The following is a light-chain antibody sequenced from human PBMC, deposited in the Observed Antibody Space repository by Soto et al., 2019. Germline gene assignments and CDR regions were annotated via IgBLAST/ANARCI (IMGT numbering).Light chain of an antibody. CDR3: SSYAGSNNHVV. Sequence: QSALTQPPSASGSPGQSVTISCTGTSSDVGGYNYVSWYQQHPGKAPKLMIYEVSKRPSGVPDRFSGSKSGNTASLTVSGLQAVDEADYYCSSYAGSNNHVVFGGGTTLTVL. CDR2: EVS. V-gene: IGLV2-8*01. J-gene: IGLJ2*01. CDR1: SSDVGGYNY.